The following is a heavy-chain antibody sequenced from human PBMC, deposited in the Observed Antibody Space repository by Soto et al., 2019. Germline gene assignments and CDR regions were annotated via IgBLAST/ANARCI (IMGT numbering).Heavy chain of an antibody. CDR1: GYIFVNYG. D-gene: IGHD3-16*01. J-gene: IGHJ6*02. CDR3: AMGDNYVTPTPPDG. V-gene: IGHV1-18*01. Sequence: QVQLVQSGDEVRKPGSSVKVSCKASGYIFVNYGIAWVRQAPGQGLEWMGWISPYSGNTHYASKVQGRLTMTTDTTTGTACMELGSLTSDDTAVYYWAMGDNYVTPTPPDGWGQGNTGTVSS. CDR2: ISPYSGNT.